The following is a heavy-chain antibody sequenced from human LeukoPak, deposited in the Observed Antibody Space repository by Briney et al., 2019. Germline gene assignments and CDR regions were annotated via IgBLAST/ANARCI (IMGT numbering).Heavy chain of an antibody. D-gene: IGHD7-27*01. Sequence: GGSLRLSCATSGFTFSNYWMFWVRQAPGKGLEWVANIKQDGSRKVYVDSVRGRFTISRDSARNSLYLEMNSLRAEDTAVYYCATELSGTGDLDYWGQGTLVTVSS. CDR3: ATELSGTGDLDY. V-gene: IGHV3-7*05. J-gene: IGHJ4*02. CDR1: GFTFSNYW. CDR2: IKQDGSRK.